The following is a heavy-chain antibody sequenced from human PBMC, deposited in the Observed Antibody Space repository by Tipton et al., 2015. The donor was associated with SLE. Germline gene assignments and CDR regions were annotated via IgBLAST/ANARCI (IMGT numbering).Heavy chain of an antibody. Sequence: SLRLSCGASGFTFSIYAMSWVRQTPGKGLEWVSGISDSGGSTFYADSVQGRFTISRDNSKNTLYLQMNSLRAEDTAVYYCARVSSAMGYFDLWGRGTLVTVSS. J-gene: IGHJ2*01. CDR3: ARVSSAMGYFDL. CDR2: ISDSGGST. V-gene: IGHV3-23*01. D-gene: IGHD6-19*01. CDR1: GFTFSIYA.